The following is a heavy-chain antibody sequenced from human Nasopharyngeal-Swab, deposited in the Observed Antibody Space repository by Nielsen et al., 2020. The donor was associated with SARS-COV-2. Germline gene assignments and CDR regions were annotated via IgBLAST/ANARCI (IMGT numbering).Heavy chain of an antibody. CDR3: AKVTSVVAANGAAFDY. D-gene: IGHD2-15*01. Sequence: ESLKISCAASGFTFSSSAMSLVRQAPGKGLEWGSAISGSGGSTYYADSVKGRFTISRDNSKKTLYLQMNSLRAEDTAVYYCAKVTSVVAANGAAFDYWGQGTLVTVSS. CDR1: GFTFSSSA. CDR2: ISGSGGST. V-gene: IGHV3-23*01. J-gene: IGHJ4*02.